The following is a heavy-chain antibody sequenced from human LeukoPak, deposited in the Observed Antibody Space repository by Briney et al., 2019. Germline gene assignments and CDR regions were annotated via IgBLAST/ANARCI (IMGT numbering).Heavy chain of an antibody. CDR3: ASSGYSSSWYHFDY. V-gene: IGHV3-74*03. D-gene: IGHD6-13*01. J-gene: IGHJ4*02. Sequence: GGSLRLSCAASGFTFSSYWMHWVRQAPGKGLVWVSRINSDGSSITYADSVKGRFTISRDNAKNTLYLQMNSLRAEDTAVYYCASSGYSSSWYHFDYWGQGTLVTVSS. CDR1: GFTFSSYW. CDR2: INSDGSSI.